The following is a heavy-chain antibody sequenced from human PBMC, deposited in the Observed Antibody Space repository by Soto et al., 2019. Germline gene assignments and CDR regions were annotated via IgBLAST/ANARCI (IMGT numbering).Heavy chain of an antibody. CDR3: AKDAVVEPAPLRAGYYFDY. J-gene: IGHJ4*02. CDR2: ISGSGGSK. V-gene: IGHV3-23*01. D-gene: IGHD2-2*01. Sequence: EVQLLESGGGLVQPGGSLRLSCAASGLTFTNYAMSWVRQAPGKGLEWVSVISGSGGSKYYADSVKGRFTISRDNSKNTLYLQMNSLRAEDTAIYSCAKDAVVEPAPLRAGYYFDYWGQGTLVTVSS. CDR1: GLTFTNYA.